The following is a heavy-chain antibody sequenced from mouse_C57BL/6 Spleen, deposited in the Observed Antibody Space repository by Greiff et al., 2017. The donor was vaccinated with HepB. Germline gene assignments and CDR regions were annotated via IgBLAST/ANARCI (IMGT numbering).Heavy chain of an antibody. CDR1: GYAFSSSW. D-gene: IGHD1-1*01. CDR3: ARDYGSRSYFDY. Sequence: QVQLKESGPELVKPGASVKISCKASGYAFSSSWMNWVKQRPGKGLEWIGRIYPGDGDTNYNGKFKGKATLTADKSSSTAYMQLSSLTSEDSAVYFCARDYGSRSYFDYWGQGTTLTVSS. V-gene: IGHV1-82*01. CDR2: IYPGDGDT. J-gene: IGHJ2*01.